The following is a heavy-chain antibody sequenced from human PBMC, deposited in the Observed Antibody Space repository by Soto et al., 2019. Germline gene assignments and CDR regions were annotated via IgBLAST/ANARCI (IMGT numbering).Heavy chain of an antibody. Sequence: TSETLSLTXTVSGGSMTGADYHWSWVRQPPGKGLEWIGYIYHSGTTNYNLSLRGRVTISIDTSKNQFSPKLTSVTAADTAVYYCARAPFSGSSPLDYWGHGALVTVSS. CDR3: ARAPFSGSSPLDY. J-gene: IGHJ4*01. CDR2: IYHSGTT. CDR1: GGSMTGADYH. D-gene: IGHD1-26*01. V-gene: IGHV4-30-4*01.